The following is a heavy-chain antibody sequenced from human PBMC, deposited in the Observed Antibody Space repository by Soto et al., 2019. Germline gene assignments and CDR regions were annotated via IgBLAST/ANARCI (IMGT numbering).Heavy chain of an antibody. J-gene: IGHJ4*02. CDR2: ISYDGSNQ. CDR1: GFIFSSYT. CDR3: VRGKLTTMFGGIVDY. Sequence: GGSLRLSCAASGFIFSSYTMHWVRQAPGKGLAWVAVISYDGSNQYYADSAKGRFTISRDNSKNTLYLQMNSLRVEDTAVYFCVRGKLTTMFGGIVDYWGQGTLVTVSS. D-gene: IGHD3-10*02. V-gene: IGHV3-30-3*01.